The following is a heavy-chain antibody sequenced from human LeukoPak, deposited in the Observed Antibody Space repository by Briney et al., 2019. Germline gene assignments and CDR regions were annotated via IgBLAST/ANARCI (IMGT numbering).Heavy chain of an antibody. D-gene: IGHD6-13*01. Sequence: GGSLRLSCAASGFIFSNYGMSWVRQAPGKGLEWVSVISWDGGNTYYADSVKGRFTISRDNSKNSLYLQMNSLRAEDTALYYCAKAIAASGTLSYFDYWGQGTLVTVSS. V-gene: IGHV3-43D*03. CDR1: GFIFSNYG. CDR2: ISWDGGNT. CDR3: AKAIAASGTLSYFDY. J-gene: IGHJ4*02.